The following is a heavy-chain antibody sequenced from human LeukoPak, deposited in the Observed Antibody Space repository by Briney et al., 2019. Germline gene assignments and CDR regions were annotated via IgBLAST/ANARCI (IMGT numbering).Heavy chain of an antibody. CDR2: VSPSSSYI. Sequence: GGSLRLSCAASGFTFNSYSMNWVRQAPGKGLEWVSSVSPSSSYIYYADSVKGRFTISRDNAKNSLYLQMNSLRGDDTAVYYCARAHEPNSYYYGMDVWGQGTTLTVSS. CDR1: GFTFNSYS. CDR3: ARAHEPNSYYYGMDV. J-gene: IGHJ6*02. V-gene: IGHV3-21*01.